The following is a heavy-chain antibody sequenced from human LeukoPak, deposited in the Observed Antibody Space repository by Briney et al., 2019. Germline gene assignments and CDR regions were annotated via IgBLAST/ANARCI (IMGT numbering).Heavy chain of an antibody. CDR3: ARHVRGSYTFFDY. CDR2: IYYSGST. V-gene: IGHV4-59*08. Sequence: SETLPLTCTVSGGSIISYYWSWIRQPPGKGLEWIGYIYYSGSTNYNPSLKSRVTISVDTSKNQFSLKLSSATAADTAVYYCARHVRGSYTFFDYWGQGTLFTVSS. J-gene: IGHJ4*02. D-gene: IGHD1-26*01. CDR1: GGSIISYY.